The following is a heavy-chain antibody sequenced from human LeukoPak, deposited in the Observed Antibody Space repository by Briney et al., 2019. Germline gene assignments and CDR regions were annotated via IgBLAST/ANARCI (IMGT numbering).Heavy chain of an antibody. J-gene: IGHJ4*02. V-gene: IGHV3-7*01. CDR1: AFTFSSYW. CDR2: IKQDGSEK. Sequence: GRSHRLSCVAAAFTFSSYWMSSVRQPPRDWLEWVANIKQDGSEKYYVDSVKGRFTISRDNAKNSLYLQMNSLRAEDTAVYYCARGAWTFDYWGQGTLVSVSS. CDR3: ARGAWTFDY. D-gene: IGHD3/OR15-3a*01.